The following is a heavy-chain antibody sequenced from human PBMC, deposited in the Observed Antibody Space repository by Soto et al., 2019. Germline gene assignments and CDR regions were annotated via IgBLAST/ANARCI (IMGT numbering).Heavy chain of an antibody. D-gene: IGHD4-17*01. V-gene: IGHV4-59*01. CDR2: VYYTGTT. Sequence: QVLLQESGPGQVKPSETLSLTCTVSGGSIGSYHWSWVRQPPGKGLEWIASVYYTGTTNYNPSLVSRVTISIDAPENQISLKLTSVTAADTAFYYCARDTVLTGMFDFWGQGTLVTVSS. J-gene: IGHJ4*02. CDR1: GGSIGSYH. CDR3: ARDTVLTGMFDF.